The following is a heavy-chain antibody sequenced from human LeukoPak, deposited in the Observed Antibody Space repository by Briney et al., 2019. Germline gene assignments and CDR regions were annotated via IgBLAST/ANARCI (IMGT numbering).Heavy chain of an antibody. CDR2: IYSSGST. CDR3: ARAYYYGSGSYGLDY. J-gene: IGHJ4*02. CDR1: GGSISSYY. V-gene: IGHV4-59*01. D-gene: IGHD3-10*01. Sequence: SETLSLTCTVSGGSISSYYWSWIRQPPGKGLEWIGYIYSSGSTNYNPSPKSRLTISVDASKNQFSLKLTSVTAADTAVYYCARAYYYGSGSYGLDYWGQGTLVTVSS.